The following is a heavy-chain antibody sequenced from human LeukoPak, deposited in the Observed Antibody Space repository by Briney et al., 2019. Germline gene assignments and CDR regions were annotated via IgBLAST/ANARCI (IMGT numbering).Heavy chain of an antibody. CDR1: GFTFSSYG. CDR3: ARDGVAELMSALDY. J-gene: IGHJ4*02. V-gene: IGHV3-30*02. CDR2: IRYDGSNK. D-gene: IGHD1-26*01. Sequence: GGSLRLSCAASGFTFSSYGMHWVRQAPGKGLEWVAFIRYDGSNKYYADSVKGRFTISRDNAKNSLYLQMNSLRAEDTAVYYCARDGVAELMSALDYWGQGILVTVSS.